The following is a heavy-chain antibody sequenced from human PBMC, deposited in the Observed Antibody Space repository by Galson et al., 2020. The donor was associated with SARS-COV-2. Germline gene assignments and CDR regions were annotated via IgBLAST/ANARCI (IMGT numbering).Heavy chain of an antibody. V-gene: IGHV4-34*01. J-gene: IGHJ4*03. CDR1: GGSFSDYY. D-gene: IGHD3-22*01. CDR2: VHHSGTT. Sequence: SETLSLTCAVYGGSFSDYYWTWIRQPPGKGLEWIGEVHHSGTTNYNSSLKSRVTISVDTSKNQFSLKVSTVTAADTAVYYCARGNRDINMILVVITGVSFHVDCWGHGTLFTVAA. CDR3: ARGNRDINMILVVITGVSFHVDC.